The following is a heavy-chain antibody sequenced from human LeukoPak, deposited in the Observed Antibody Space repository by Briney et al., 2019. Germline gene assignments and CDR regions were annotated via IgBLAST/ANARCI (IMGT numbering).Heavy chain of an antibody. CDR2: IYYSGST. CDR3: ARGMLASNYFDY. V-gene: IGHV4-59*08. Sequence: SETLSLTCTVSGGSISSYYWSWIRQPPGKGLEWIWYIYYSGSTNYNPSLKSRVTISVDTSKNQFSLKLSSVTAADTAVYYCARGMLASNYFDYWGQGTLVTVSS. CDR1: GGSISSYY. D-gene: IGHD3-10*02. J-gene: IGHJ4*02.